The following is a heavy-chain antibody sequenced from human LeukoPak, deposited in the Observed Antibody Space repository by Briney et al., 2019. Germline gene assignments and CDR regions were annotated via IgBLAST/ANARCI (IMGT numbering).Heavy chain of an antibody. D-gene: IGHD4-11*01. CDR1: GGSISSGGYS. CDR3: ARGSSNYLETPFDY. CDR2: IYHSGST. Sequence: SETLSLTCAVSGGSISSGGYSWSWIRQPPGKGLEWIGYIYHSGSTYYNPSLKSRVTISIDTSKNQFSLKLSSVTAADTAVYYRARGSSNYLETPFDYWGQGTLVTVSS. J-gene: IGHJ4*02. V-gene: IGHV4-61*08.